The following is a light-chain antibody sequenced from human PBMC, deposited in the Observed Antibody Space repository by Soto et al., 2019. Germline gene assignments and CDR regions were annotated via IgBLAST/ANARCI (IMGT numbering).Light chain of an antibody. V-gene: IGKV3-15*01. J-gene: IGKJ1*01. CDR2: GAS. CDR1: QSVSSN. CDR3: QQYNNWPRT. Sequence: EIVMTQSPSTLSVSQGERATLSCRASQSVSSNLAGYQQKPGQAPRLLSDGASTRATGIPARFSGSGSGTEFTLTISSLLSEDFAVYYCQQYNNWPRTFAQGTKVAI.